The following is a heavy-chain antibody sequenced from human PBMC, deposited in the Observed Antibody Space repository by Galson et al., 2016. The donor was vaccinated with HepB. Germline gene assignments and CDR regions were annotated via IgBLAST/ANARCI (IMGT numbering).Heavy chain of an antibody. V-gene: IGHV1-18*04. Sequence: SVKVSCKASGYAFTDYGHSWVRQAPGQGPEWMGWINPNDGSTKNAEKVQDRVSMTRDMSTTTLYVELRSLRSDDTAVYYCTRSSDFWSMDVWGQGTTVTVSS. J-gene: IGHJ6*02. D-gene: IGHD3/OR15-3a*01. CDR3: TRSSDFWSMDV. CDR1: GYAFTDYG. CDR2: INPNDGST.